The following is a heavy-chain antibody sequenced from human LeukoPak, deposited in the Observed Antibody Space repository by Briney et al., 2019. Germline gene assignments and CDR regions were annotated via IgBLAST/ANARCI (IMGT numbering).Heavy chain of an antibody. CDR2: TYYRSKWYY. J-gene: IGHJ5*02. CDR3: ARARSWPNLNWFDP. Sequence: SQTLSLTCAISGDSVSTNSFAWNWIRQSPSRGLEWLGRTYYRSKWYYDYAEFVKSRITINPDTSKNQFSLQLNSVTPEDTAVYYCARARSWPNLNWFDPWGQGTLVTVSS. V-gene: IGHV6-1*01. D-gene: IGHD6-13*01. CDR1: GDSVSTNSFA.